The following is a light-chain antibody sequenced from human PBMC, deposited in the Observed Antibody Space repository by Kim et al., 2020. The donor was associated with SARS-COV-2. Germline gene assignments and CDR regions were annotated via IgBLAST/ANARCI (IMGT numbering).Light chain of an antibody. V-gene: IGKV3D-15*01. CDR2: GAS. Sequence: SPGESATLSCRASQSVRTKLAWYQQKPGQAPRLLIYGASTRATGIPARFSGSGSGTDFTLTINNLQSEDFAVYFCQQYDNWPPITFGQGTRLEIK. J-gene: IGKJ5*01. CDR1: QSVRTK. CDR3: QQYDNWPPIT.